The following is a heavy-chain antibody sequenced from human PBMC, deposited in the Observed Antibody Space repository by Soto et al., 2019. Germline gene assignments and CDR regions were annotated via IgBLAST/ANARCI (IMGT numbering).Heavy chain of an antibody. CDR1: GGSISNYY. CDR2: IYYSGST. Sequence: SETLSLTCTVSGGSISNYYWSWIRQPPWKGLEWIGYIYYSGSTNYNPSLKSRVTISVDTSKNQFSLKLSSVTAADTAVYYRARSDKYYYGSGSYYKGYYYYGMDVWGQGTTVTVSS. J-gene: IGHJ6*02. D-gene: IGHD3-10*01. CDR3: ARSDKYYYGSGSYYKGYYYYGMDV. V-gene: IGHV4-59*12.